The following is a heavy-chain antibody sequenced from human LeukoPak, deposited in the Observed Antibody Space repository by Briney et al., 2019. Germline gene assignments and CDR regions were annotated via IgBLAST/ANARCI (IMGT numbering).Heavy chain of an antibody. Sequence: GGSLRLSCAASGFTFSSHWMHWGRQAPGKGLVWVSRISENRYTTNYADSVKGRFTISRDNAKNTVYLQMNSLRVEDTAFYYCARDIVIGSGSCLDWGQGTLVTVSS. CDR2: ISENRYTT. V-gene: IGHV3-74*01. CDR1: GFTFSSHW. J-gene: IGHJ4*02. CDR3: ARDIVIGSGSCLD. D-gene: IGHD3-10*01.